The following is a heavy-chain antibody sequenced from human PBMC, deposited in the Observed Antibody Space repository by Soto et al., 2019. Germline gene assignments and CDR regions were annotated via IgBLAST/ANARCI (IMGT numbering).Heavy chain of an antibody. CDR3: ARDDAFQNENGFNI. D-gene: IGHD1-1*01. CDR1: GFTFSRYG. Sequence: QVQLVESGGDVGQPGRSLRLSCAASGFTFSRYGFHWVRQAPGKGLEWVAVIVSGGSNKYHADSVEGRFTISRDNSKDTLYLQMNSLRAEDTAVYYCARDDAFQNENGFNIWGQGTMVTVSS. J-gene: IGHJ3*02. V-gene: IGHV3-33*01. CDR2: IVSGGSNK.